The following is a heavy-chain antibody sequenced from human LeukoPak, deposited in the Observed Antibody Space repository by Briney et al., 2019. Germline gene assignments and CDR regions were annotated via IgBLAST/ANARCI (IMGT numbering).Heavy chain of an antibody. CDR1: GFTFGDYA. CDR3: IRARTVPGARYWFDP. J-gene: IGHJ5*02. V-gene: IGHV3-49*04. Sequence: PGGSLRLSCTTSGFTFGDYAMGWVRQAPGQGLEWVGFIRNRDYSGAIEYAASLKGRITISRDDSKSIAYLQMNSLKTDDTAVYYCIRARTVPGARYWFDPWGQGTLVTVSS. CDR2: IRNRDYSGAI. D-gene: IGHD1/OR15-1a*01.